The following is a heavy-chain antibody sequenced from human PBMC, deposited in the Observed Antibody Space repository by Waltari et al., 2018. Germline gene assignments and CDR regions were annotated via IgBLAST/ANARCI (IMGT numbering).Heavy chain of an antibody. CDR3: ARERRFGWAFDI. V-gene: IGHV4-34*01. D-gene: IGHD3-3*01. CDR2: INHSGST. Sequence: VQLVESGGGLVQPGGSLRLSCAASGFTFSSYSMNWVRQAPGKGLEWIGEINHSGSTNYNPALKSRVTISVDTSKNQFSLKLSSVTAADTAVYYCARERRFGWAFDIWGQGTMVTVSS. CDR1: GFTFSSYS. J-gene: IGHJ3*02.